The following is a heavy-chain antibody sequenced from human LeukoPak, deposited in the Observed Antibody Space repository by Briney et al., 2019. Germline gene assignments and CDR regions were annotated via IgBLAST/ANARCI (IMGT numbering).Heavy chain of an antibody. CDR2: TIPIRGMT. CDR1: GGTFGSYG. Sequence: GASVKVSCKISGGTFGSYGISWVRQAPGQGLEWMGRTIPIRGMTNYAQKFQGRVTITADTSTSTAYMELSSLPSEDTAVYFCARGPYDGTFYFDSWGQGTLVIVSS. CDR3: ARGPYDGTFYFDS. D-gene: IGHD3-16*01. V-gene: IGHV1-69*04. J-gene: IGHJ4*02.